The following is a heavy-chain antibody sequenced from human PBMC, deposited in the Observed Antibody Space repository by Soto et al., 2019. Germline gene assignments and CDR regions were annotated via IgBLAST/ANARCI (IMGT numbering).Heavy chain of an antibody. D-gene: IGHD4-4*01. CDR2: TDMNGHTT. V-gene: IGHV3-11*01. J-gene: IGHJ3*02. CDR1: GFSFDSHY. Sequence: QVQLVESGGGLVRPGGSLRLSCEASGFSFDSHYMAWIRKAPGKGLEWISHTDMNGHTTYYADSVKGLFTISSDNGRNSLFREINILRAEDTAVYFCGRERAVTPNFPHDTLVIWGQGAMVT. CDR3: GRERAVTPNFPHDTLVI.